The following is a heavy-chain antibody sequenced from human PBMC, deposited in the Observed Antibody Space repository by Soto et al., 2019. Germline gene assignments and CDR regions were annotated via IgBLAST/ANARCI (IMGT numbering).Heavy chain of an antibody. CDR1: GYTFTNYD. V-gene: IGHV1-8*01. D-gene: IGHD2-8*02. CDR3: ARGPGPDY. J-gene: IGHJ4*02. CDR2: MSPNTGNT. Sequence: GASVKVSCKASGYTFTNYDINWVRQATGQGLEWMGWMSPNTGNTAYAHKFQGRVTMTRSTSLSTVYMELSSLRSEDTAIYYCARGPGPDYWAREPRSPSPQ.